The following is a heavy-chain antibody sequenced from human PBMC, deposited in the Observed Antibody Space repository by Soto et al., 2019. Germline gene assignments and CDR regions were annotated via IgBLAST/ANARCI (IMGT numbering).Heavy chain of an antibody. CDR1: GFTFDNYG. CDR2: INWNGGST. J-gene: IGHJ4*02. D-gene: IGHD1-26*01. CDR3: ARVPNSGSYFDY. Sequence: GGSLRLSCAASGFTFDNYGMSWVRQAPGKGLEWVSGINWNGGSTGYADSVKGRFTVSRDNAKNSLYLQMNSLRAEDTALYYCARVPNSGSYFDYWGQGTLVTVSS. V-gene: IGHV3-20*04.